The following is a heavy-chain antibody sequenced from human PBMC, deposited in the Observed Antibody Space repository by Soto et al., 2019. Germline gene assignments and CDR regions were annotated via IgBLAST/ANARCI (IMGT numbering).Heavy chain of an antibody. V-gene: IGHV4-61*01. Sequence: PSETLSLTCTVSGGSVSSGSYYWSWIGQPPGKGLEWIGYIYYSGSTNYNPSLKSRVTISVDTSKNQFSLKLSSVTAADTAVYYCARGNRKPELRPYFQHWGQGTLVTVSS. CDR1: GGSVSSGSYY. CDR2: IYYSGST. CDR3: ARGNRKPELRPYFQH. J-gene: IGHJ1*01. D-gene: IGHD1-7*01.